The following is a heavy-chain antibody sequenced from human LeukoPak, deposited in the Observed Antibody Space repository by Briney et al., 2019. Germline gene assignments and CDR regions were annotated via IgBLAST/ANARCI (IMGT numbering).Heavy chain of an antibody. J-gene: IGHJ4*02. Sequence: SVKVSCTASVGTFSSYAISWVRQAPGHGLEWMGRIIPILGIANYAQKFQGRVTITADKSTSTAYMELSSLRSEDTAVYYCARVRGKYYYDSSGLYFDYWGQGTLVTVS. CDR3: ARVRGKYYYDSSGLYFDY. CDR2: IIPILGIA. D-gene: IGHD3-22*01. V-gene: IGHV1-69*04. CDR1: VGTFSSYA.